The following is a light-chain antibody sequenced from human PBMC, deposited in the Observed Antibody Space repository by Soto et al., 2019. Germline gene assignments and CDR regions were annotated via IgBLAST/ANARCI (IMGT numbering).Light chain of an antibody. CDR2: GNN. J-gene: IGLJ2*01. CDR1: GSSIGTNT. Sequence: SVLTQPPSASGTPGQRVTISCSGSGSSIGTNTVNWYRQLPGTAPKLLIYGNNQRPSGVPDRFSGSKSGTSASLAISGLQSEGEADYYCAAWDGSLNNVLFGGGTKLTVL. CDR3: AAWDGSLNNVL. V-gene: IGLV1-44*01.